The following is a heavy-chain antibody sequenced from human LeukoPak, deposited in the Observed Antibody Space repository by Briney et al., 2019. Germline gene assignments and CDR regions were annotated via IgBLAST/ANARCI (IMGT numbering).Heavy chain of an antibody. D-gene: IGHD1-14*01. CDR2: IKQDGSDK. J-gene: IGHJ6*02. Sequence: GGSLRLSCAASGFTFSSYWMSWVRQAPGKGLEWVANIKQDGSDKHYVDSVKGRVTISRDNARNSLYLQMSSLRAEDAAVYYCARLTGSKADGMDVWGQGTTVTVSS. V-gene: IGHV3-7*01. CDR3: ARLTGSKADGMDV. CDR1: GFTFSSYW.